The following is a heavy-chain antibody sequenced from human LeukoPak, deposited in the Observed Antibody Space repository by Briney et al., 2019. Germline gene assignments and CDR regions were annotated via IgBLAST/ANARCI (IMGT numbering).Heavy chain of an antibody. CDR1: GYTFTSYG. D-gene: IGHD3-3*01. CDR3: AREGLESTYYYYGMDV. V-gene: IGHV1-18*01. J-gene: IGHJ6*02. Sequence: ASVNVSCKASGYTFTSYGISWVRQAPGQGLEWMGWISAYNGNTNYAQKLQGRVTMTTDTSTSTAYMELRSLRSDDTAVYYCAREGLESTYYYYGMDVWGQGTTVTVSS. CDR2: ISAYNGNT.